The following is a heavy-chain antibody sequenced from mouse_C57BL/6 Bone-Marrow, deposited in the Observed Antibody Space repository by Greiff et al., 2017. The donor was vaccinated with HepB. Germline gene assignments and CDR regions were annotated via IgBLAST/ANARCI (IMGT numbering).Heavy chain of an antibody. Sequence: QVQLKQSGPELVKPGASVKISCKASGYAFSSSWMNWVKQRPGKGLEWIGRIYPGDGDTNYNGKFKGKATLTADKSSSTAYMQLSSLTSEDSAVYFCARYPITTVVATLYYFDYWGQGTTLTVSS. V-gene: IGHV1-82*01. CDR3: ARYPITTVVATLYYFDY. J-gene: IGHJ2*01. D-gene: IGHD1-1*01. CDR2: IYPGDGDT. CDR1: GYAFSSSW.